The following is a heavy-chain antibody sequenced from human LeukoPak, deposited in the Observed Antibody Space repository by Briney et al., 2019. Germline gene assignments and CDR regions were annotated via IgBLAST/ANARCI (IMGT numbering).Heavy chain of an antibody. V-gene: IGHV4-34*01. D-gene: IGHD2-15*01. CDR2: INHSGST. CDR3: ASRSGGSWKKRGVYYFDY. Sequence: SETLSLTCAVYGGSFSGYYWSWIRQPPGKGLEWIGEINHSGSTNYNPSLKSRVTISVDTSKNQFSLKLSSVTAADTAVYYCASRSGGSWKKRGVYYFDYWAREPWSPSPQ. CDR1: GGSFSGYY. J-gene: IGHJ4*02.